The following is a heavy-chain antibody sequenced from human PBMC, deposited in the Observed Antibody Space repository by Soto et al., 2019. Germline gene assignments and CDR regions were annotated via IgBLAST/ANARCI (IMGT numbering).Heavy chain of an antibody. CDR2: IYYSGST. J-gene: IGHJ6*03. CDR3: ARDLDRASGYGYCYYMDV. CDR1: DGSISSFY. Sequence: PSETMSHTYTVSDGSISSFYWSWIRQKPGKGLEWIGYIYYSGSTNYNPSLKSRVTISVDTSKNQFSLKLSSVTAADTAVYYCARDLDRASGYGYCYYMDVWGKGTTVTVSS. V-gene: IGHV4-59*01. D-gene: IGHD5-12*01.